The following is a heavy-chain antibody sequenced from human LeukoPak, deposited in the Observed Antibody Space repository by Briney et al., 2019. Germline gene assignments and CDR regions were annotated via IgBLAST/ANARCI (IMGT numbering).Heavy chain of an antibody. Sequence: SETLSLTCAVYGGSFSGYYWSWIRQHPGKGLEWIGYIYYSGSTYYNPSLKSRVTISVDTSKNQFSLKLSSVTAADTAVYYCARAVAGTSSWFDPWGQGALVTVSS. V-gene: IGHV4-31*11. CDR3: ARAVAGTSSWFDP. D-gene: IGHD6-19*01. CDR1: GGSFSGYY. CDR2: IYYSGST. J-gene: IGHJ5*02.